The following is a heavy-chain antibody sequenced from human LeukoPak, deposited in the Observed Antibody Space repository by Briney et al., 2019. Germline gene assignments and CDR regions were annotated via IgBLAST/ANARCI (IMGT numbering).Heavy chain of an antibody. D-gene: IGHD6-19*01. Sequence: SVKVSCKASGGTFSSYAISWVRQAPGQGLEWMGRIIPILGIANYAQKFQGRVTITADKSTSTAYMELSSLRSEDTAVYYCATEGPRDGHNSPGYSSGWYSGWFDPWGQGTLVTVSS. CDR3: ATEGPRDGHNSPGYSSGWYSGWFDP. CDR1: GGTFSSYA. CDR2: IIPILGIA. J-gene: IGHJ5*02. V-gene: IGHV1-69*04.